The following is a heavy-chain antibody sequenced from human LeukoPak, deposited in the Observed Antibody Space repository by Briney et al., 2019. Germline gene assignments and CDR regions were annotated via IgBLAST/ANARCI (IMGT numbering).Heavy chain of an antibody. CDR2: INTVGSYI. CDR3: ARLRRNSDSGGYYYYYDD. CDR1: GFTFVSYS. V-gene: IGHV3-21*01. Sequence: GGSLRLSCAASGFTFVSYSLNWVRQAPGKGLEWVSSINTVGSYIYAADSVKGRSTISRDNAENSVYLQMNSLRVEDTAVYYCARLRRNSDSGGYYYYYDDWGQGALVTVCS. J-gene: IGHJ4*02. D-gene: IGHD3-22*01.